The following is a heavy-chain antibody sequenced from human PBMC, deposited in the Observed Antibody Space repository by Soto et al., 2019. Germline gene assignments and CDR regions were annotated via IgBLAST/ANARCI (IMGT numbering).Heavy chain of an antibody. V-gene: IGHV3-73*01. CDR2: IRSKANSYAA. D-gene: IGHD6-6*01. CDR3: TRLNDPYSSSSFWVYYYGMDV. Sequence: GGSLRLSCAASGFTFSGSAMHWVRQASGKGLEWVGRIRSKANSYAAAYAASVKGRFTIYRDDSKNTAYLQMNSLKTEDTAVYYCTRLNDPYSSSSFWVYYYGMDVWGQGTTVTVSS. J-gene: IGHJ6*02. CDR1: GFTFSGSA.